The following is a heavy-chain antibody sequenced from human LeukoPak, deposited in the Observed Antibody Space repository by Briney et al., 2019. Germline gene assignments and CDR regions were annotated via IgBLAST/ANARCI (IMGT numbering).Heavy chain of an antibody. CDR1: GGSISSSSYY. Sequence: SETLSLTCTVSGGSISSSSYYWGWIRQPPGKGLEWIGSIYYSGSTYYNPSLKSRVTISVDTSKNQFSLKLSSVTAADTAVYYCARTKLYYDYVWPRYYFDYWGQGTLVTVSS. CDR3: ARTKLYYDYVWPRYYFDY. J-gene: IGHJ4*02. CDR2: IYYSGST. D-gene: IGHD3-16*01. V-gene: IGHV4-39*01.